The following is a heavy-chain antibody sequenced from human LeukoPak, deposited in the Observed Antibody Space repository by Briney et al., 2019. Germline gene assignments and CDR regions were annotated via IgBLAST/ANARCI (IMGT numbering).Heavy chain of an antibody. D-gene: IGHD1-26*01. V-gene: IGHV1-69*13. CDR2: IIPIFGTA. CDR1: GGTFISYA. Sequence: SVKVSCKASGGTFISYAISWVRQAPGQGLEWMGGIIPIFGTANYAQKFQGRVTITADESTSTAYMELSSLRSEDTAVYYCARDVSGRWELPSYYGMDVWGQGTTVTVSS. J-gene: IGHJ6*02. CDR3: ARDVSGRWELPSYYGMDV.